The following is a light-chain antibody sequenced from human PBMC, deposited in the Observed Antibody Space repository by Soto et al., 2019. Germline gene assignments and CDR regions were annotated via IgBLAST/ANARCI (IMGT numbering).Light chain of an antibody. CDR1: QSVGRN. J-gene: IGKJ3*01. V-gene: IGKV3-15*01. CDR3: QEYSKWPLFA. CDR2: AAS. Sequence: EIVVTQSPGILSVSPGDRATLSCRASQSVGRNLAWYQQKPCQAPTLLIYAASTRATGLPARFSGSGSGTAFNITISSLQSEDFAVYYCQEYSKWPLFAFGPGTRVDIK.